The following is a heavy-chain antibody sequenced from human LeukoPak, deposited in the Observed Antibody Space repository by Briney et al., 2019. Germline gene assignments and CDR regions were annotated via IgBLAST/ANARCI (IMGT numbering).Heavy chain of an antibody. CDR1: GFTSGFTFGDYA. J-gene: IGHJ4*02. CDR3: TRTYYDSSGYLFDY. Sequence: GGSLRLSSTASGFTSGFTFGDYAMSWVRQAPGKGLEWVGFIRTKAYGGTTEYAASVKGRFTISRDGSKSIAYLQMNSLKTEDTAVYYCTRTYYDSSGYLFDYWGQGTLVTVSS. CDR2: IRTKAYGGTT. D-gene: IGHD3-22*01. V-gene: IGHV3-49*04.